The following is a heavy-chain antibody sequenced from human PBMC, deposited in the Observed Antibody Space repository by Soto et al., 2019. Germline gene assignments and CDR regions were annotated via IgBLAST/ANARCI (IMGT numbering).Heavy chain of an antibody. D-gene: IGHD1-26*01. CDR2: IYSGGSR. V-gene: IGHV3-66*01. CDR1: GLTVSNYY. CDR3: ARDPGGSSFDY. J-gene: IGHJ4*02. Sequence: EVQLVESGGGLVQPGGSLRLSCAASGLTVSNYYMSWVRQAPGKGLEWVSVIYSGGSRYYADSVKGRFTISRDNSKNTRYLQMSSLRAEDTAVYYCARDPGGSSFDYWGQGTLVTVSS.